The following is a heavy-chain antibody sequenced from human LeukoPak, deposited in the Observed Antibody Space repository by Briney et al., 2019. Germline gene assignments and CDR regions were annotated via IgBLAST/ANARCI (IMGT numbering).Heavy chain of an antibody. J-gene: IGHJ3*02. CDR2: INAGNGNT. V-gene: IGHV1-3*01. Sequence: ASVKVSCKASGYTFTSYAMHWVRQAPGQRLEWMGWINAGNGNTKYLQKFQGRVTITRDTSASTAYMELSSLRSEDTAVYYCASSRSRFGAFDIWGQGTMVTVSS. D-gene: IGHD3-16*01. CDR1: GYTFTSYA. CDR3: ASSRSRFGAFDI.